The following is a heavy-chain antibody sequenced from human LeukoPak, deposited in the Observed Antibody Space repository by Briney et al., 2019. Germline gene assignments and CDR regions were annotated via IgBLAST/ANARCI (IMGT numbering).Heavy chain of an antibody. CDR3: ARVGCSSTSCYYWFDP. CDR1: GYTFTSYG. D-gene: IGHD2-2*01. V-gene: IGHV1-18*01. Sequence: ASVKVSCKASGYTFTSYGISWVRQAPGQGLEWMGWISAYNGNTNYAQKLQGRVTMTTDTSTSTAYMELRSLRSDDTAAYYCARVGCSSTSCYYWFDPWGQGTLVTVSS. J-gene: IGHJ5*02. CDR2: ISAYNGNT.